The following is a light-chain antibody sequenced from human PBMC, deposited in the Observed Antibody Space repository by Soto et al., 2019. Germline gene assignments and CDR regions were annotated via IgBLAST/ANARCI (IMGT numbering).Light chain of an antibody. J-gene: IGKJ5*01. CDR3: IQATQLRT. CDR2: KVS. Sequence: EIVLTQTPLLSPVTLGQPASISCRSSRSLVASDGNAYLTWLHQRPGQPPRPLIYKVSQRRPGVPDRFIGSGAGIDFTLHISRVEAEDVGTYCCIQATQLRTFGQGTRLEIK. V-gene: IGKV2-24*01. CDR1: RSLVASDGNAY.